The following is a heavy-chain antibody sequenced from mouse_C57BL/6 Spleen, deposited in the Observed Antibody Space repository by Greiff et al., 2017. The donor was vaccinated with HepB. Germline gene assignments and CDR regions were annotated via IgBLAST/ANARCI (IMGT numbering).Heavy chain of an antibody. CDR1: GYTFTDYN. CDR2: INPNNGGT. J-gene: IGHJ2*01. CDR3: ARRSIYFDY. D-gene: IGHD2-10*02. V-gene: IGHV1-18*01. Sequence: EVMLVESGPELVKPGASVKIPCKASGYTFTDYNMDWVKQSHGKSLEWIGDINPNNGGTIYNQKFKGKATLTVDKSSSTAYMELRSLTSEDTAVYYCARRSIYFDYWGQGTTLTVSS.